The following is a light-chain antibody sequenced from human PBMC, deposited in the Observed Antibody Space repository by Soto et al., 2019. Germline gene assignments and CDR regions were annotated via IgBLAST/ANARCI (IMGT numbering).Light chain of an antibody. V-gene: IGLV1-44*01. J-gene: IGLJ1*01. CDR2: INN. Sequence: QSVLTQPPSASGTPGQRVTISCSGSSSNIGSHTVNWYQQLPGTAPKLLIYINNQRPSGVPDRFSGSKSGTSASLAISGLQSEDEADYYCAAWDDSLNGYVFGTGTRSPS. CDR1: SSNIGSHT. CDR3: AAWDDSLNGYV.